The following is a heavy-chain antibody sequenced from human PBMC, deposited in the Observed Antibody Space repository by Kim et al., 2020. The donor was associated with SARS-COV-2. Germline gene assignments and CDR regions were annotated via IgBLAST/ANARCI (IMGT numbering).Heavy chain of an antibody. V-gene: IGHV4-39*01. CDR3: ARRPLGDYGDQYFDY. CDR1: GGSISSSSYY. Sequence: SETLSLTCTVSGGSISSSSYYWGWIRQPPGKGLEWIGSIYYSGSTYYNPSLKSRVTISVYTYKNQFSLKLSSVTAADTAVYYCARRPLGDYGDQYFDYWGQGTLVTVSS. CDR2: IYYSGST. D-gene: IGHD4-17*01. J-gene: IGHJ4*02.